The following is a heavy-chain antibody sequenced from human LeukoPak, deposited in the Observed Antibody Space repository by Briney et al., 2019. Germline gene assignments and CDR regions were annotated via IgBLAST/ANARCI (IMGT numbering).Heavy chain of an antibody. D-gene: IGHD3-10*01. J-gene: IGHJ3*02. CDR1: GFTFSSYW. Sequence: EGSLRLSCAASGFTFSSYWMTWVRQAPGKGLEWVANIKQDGGEKYYVDSVKGRFTISRDNAKNSLYVQMNSLRAEDTAVYYCARAPALLYFGEVPGAFDIWGRGTMVTVSS. CDR2: IKQDGGEK. V-gene: IGHV3-7*01. CDR3: ARAPALLYFGEVPGAFDI.